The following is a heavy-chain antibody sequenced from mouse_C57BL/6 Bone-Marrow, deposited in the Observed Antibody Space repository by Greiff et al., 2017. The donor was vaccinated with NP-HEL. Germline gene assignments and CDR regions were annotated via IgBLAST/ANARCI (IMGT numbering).Heavy chain of an antibody. CDR3: ARHLTGDWYFDV. D-gene: IGHD4-1*01. CDR1: GFTFSDYG. J-gene: IGHJ1*03. CDR2: ISNLAYSI. Sequence: DVQLVESGGGLVQPGGSLKLSCAASGFTFSDYGMAWVRQAPRKGPEWVAFISNLAYSIYYADTVTGRFTISRENAKNTLYLERSRRRSEETAMYYCARHLTGDWYFDVWGTGTTVTVSS. V-gene: IGHV5-15*01.